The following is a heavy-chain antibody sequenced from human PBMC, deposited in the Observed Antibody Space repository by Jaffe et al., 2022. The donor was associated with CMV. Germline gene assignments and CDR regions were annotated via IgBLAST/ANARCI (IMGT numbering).Heavy chain of an antibody. V-gene: IGHV3-15*01. CDR2: IKSKTDGGTT. Sequence: EVQLVESGGGLVKPGGSLRLSCAASGFTFSNAWMSWVRQAPGKGLEWVGRIKSKTDGGTTDYAAPVKGRFTISRDDSKNTLYLQMNSLKTEDTAVYYCTTDLSVGATGLDYWGQGTLVTVSS. CDR1: GFTFSNAW. CDR3: TTDLSVGATGLDY. D-gene: IGHD1-26*01. J-gene: IGHJ4*02.